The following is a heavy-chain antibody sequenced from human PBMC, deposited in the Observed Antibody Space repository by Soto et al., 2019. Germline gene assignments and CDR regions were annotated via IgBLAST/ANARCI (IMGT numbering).Heavy chain of an antibody. CDR1: GGTFSSYT. CDR3: AADSKMEWFGDSPTEGYYYYYGMAV. Sequence: SVKVSCKASGGTFSSYTISWVRQAPGQGLEWMGRIIPILGIANYAQKFQGRVTITTDKSTSTAYMELSSLRSEDTAVYYCAADSKMEWFGDSPTEGYYYYYGMAVWGQGTTVTVSS. J-gene: IGHJ6*02. CDR2: IIPILGIA. V-gene: IGHV1-69*02. D-gene: IGHD3-10*01.